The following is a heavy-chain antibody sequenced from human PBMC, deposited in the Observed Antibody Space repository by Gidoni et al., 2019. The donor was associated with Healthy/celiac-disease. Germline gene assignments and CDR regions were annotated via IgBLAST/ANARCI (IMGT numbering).Heavy chain of an antibody. D-gene: IGHD2-15*01. CDR2: IRGSGGST. J-gene: IGHJ4*02. V-gene: IGHV3-23*01. CDR1: GFTFSSYA. Sequence: EVQLLESGGGLVQPGGSLRLSCAASGFTFSSYAMSWVRQAPGKGLEWVSAIRGSGGSTYYADSVKGRFTISRDNSKNTLYLQMNSLRAEDTAVYYCAKDQPKGGYCSGGSCLGMNYWGQGTLVTVSS. CDR3: AKDQPKGGYCSGGSCLGMNY.